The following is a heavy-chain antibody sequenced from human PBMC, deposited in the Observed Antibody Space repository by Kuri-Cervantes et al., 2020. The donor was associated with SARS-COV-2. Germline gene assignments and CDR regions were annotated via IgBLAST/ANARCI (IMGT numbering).Heavy chain of an antibody. J-gene: IGHJ6*03. Sequence: ESLKISCTVSGGSLGSGDYFRTWVRQSPGKGLEWIGYIYYSGSTNYNPSLKSRVTISVDTSKNQFSLKLSSVTAADTAVYYCARTSHYDFWSGHFIDYYYYYMDVWGKGTTVTVSS. CDR3: ARTSHYDFWSGHFIDYYYYYMDV. CDR2: IYYSGST. V-gene: IGHV4-61*08. CDR1: GGSLGSGDYF. D-gene: IGHD3-3*01.